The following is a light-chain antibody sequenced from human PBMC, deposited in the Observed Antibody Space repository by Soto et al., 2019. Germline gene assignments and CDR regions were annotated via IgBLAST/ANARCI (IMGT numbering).Light chain of an antibody. J-gene: IGKJ1*01. V-gene: IGKV3-20*01. CDR2: GAS. CDR3: QQYGSSRT. CDR1: QSVSSSY. Sequence: VLTQSPGTLSLSPGERATLSCRASQSVSSSYLTWYQQKPGQAPRLLIYGASTRATSIPARFSASGSGTDFTLTISRLEPEDFAVYYCQQYGSSRTFGQGTKVDI.